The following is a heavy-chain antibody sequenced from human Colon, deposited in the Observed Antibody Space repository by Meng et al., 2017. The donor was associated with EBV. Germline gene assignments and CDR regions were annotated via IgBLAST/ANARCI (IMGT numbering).Heavy chain of an antibody. J-gene: IGHJ5*02. V-gene: IGHV4-34*01. D-gene: IGHD1-26*01. CDR3: ARGKSSGSGNCFDP. CDR1: CGSFSGSY. Sequence: GPLRPSETRSLTCSAYCGSFSGSYWSSIRHPPGKGLEWIGEINHSGSTNYNPSLKSRLTISVDTSKNQFSLKLSSVTASDTAVYYCARGKSSGSGNCFDPWGQGTLVTVSS. CDR2: INHSGST.